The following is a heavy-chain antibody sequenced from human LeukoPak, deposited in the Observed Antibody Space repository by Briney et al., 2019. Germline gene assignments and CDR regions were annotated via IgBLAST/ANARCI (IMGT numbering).Heavy chain of an antibody. CDR2: IYPGDSDT. Sequence: GESLKISCKGSGYSFTNYWIGWVRQMPGKGLEWMGIIYPGDSDTRYSPSFQGQVTISADKSISTAYLQWSSLKASDTAMYYCARRDYGGNSIGNFDYWGQGTLVTVSS. J-gene: IGHJ4*02. V-gene: IGHV5-51*01. D-gene: IGHD4-23*01. CDR1: GYSFTNYW. CDR3: ARRDYGGNSIGNFDY.